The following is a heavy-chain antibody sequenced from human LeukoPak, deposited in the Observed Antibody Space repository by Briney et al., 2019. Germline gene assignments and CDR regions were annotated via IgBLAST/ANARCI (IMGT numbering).Heavy chain of an antibody. V-gene: IGHV4-59*01. J-gene: IGHJ5*02. CDR1: GGSISSYY. CDR3: ARGYCSSTSCYTPSWFDP. CDR2: IYYSGST. Sequence: SETLSLTCTVSGGSISSYYWSWVRQPPGKGLEWIGDIYYSGSTNYNPSLKSRGTISVDTSKNQFSLKLSSVTAADTAVYYCARGYCSSTSCYTPSWFDPWGQGTLVTVSS. D-gene: IGHD2-2*02.